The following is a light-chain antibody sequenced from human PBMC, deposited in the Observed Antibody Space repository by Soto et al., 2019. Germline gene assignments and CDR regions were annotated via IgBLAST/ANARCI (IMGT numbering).Light chain of an antibody. CDR1: QGISDY. CDR2: RAS. CDR3: QRYNNAPVT. J-gene: IGKJ3*01. V-gene: IGKV1-27*01. Sequence: IQMTQSPSSLSASVGDTVTITCRASQGISDYLAWYQQKPGKVPKLLIYRASTLHSGAPSRFSGSGSRTGFTLTICSLQPEDLGTYFCQRYNNAPVTFGPGTKVDLK.